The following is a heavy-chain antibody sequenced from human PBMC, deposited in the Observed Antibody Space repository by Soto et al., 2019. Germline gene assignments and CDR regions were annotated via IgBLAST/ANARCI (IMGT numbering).Heavy chain of an antibody. Sequence: EVKLLDSGGGSVQPGGSLRLSCAASGYTFSSYVMTWVRLAPGKGLEWVSSISGAGTSKFYADSVKGRFTISRDNSKNILYLEMDSLRAEDTAVYYCAKDLLSTVTTLGHWGQGTLVTVSA. J-gene: IGHJ4*02. D-gene: IGHD4-17*01. CDR1: GYTFSSYV. CDR3: AKDLLSTVTTLGH. CDR2: ISGAGTSK. V-gene: IGHV3-23*01.